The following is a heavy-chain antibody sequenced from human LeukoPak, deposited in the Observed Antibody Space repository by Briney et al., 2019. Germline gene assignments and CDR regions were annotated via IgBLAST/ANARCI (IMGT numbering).Heavy chain of an antibody. CDR2: FDPEDGET. Sequence: ASVKVSCKVSGYTLTELSMHWVRQAPGKGLEWMGGFDPEDGETIYAQKFQGRVTMTRDTSISTAYMELSRLRSDDTAVYYCARDIVPLYSLWHIVVVTAPDAFDIWGQGTTVTVSS. D-gene: IGHD2-21*02. CDR3: ARDIVPLYSLWHIVVVTAPDAFDI. V-gene: IGHV1-24*01. CDR1: GYTLTELS. J-gene: IGHJ3*02.